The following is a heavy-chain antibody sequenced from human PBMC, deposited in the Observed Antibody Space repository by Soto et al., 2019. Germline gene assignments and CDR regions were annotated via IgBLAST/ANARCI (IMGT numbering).Heavy chain of an antibody. CDR3: ASVETQRYYDGMDV. CDR1: GCTFSSYA. V-gene: IGHV1-69*12. Sequence: QVQLGQSGAEVKKPGSSVKVSCKASGCTFSSYAISWVRQAPGQGLEWMGGIIPIFGTADYAQKFQGRVTITADESTSTAYMELSSMRSEDTAVYYCASVETQRYYDGMDVWGQGTTVTVSS. J-gene: IGHJ6*02. D-gene: IGHD2-15*01. CDR2: IIPIFGTA.